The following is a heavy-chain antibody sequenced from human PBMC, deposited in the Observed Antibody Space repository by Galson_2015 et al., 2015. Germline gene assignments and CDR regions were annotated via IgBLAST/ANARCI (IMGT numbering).Heavy chain of an antibody. V-gene: IGHV3-74*01. CDR1: GFTLRRYW. CDR3: SRDLSGSDDY. CDR2: TNEDGSRI. J-gene: IGHJ1*01. Sequence: SLRLSCAAYGFTLRRYWMHWVRLVPGEGLVWVARTNEDGSRIDYADSAKGRFTISRDNAKNILYLQMNSLRIDDTAIYYCSRDLSGSDDYWGQGTLVTVSS. D-gene: IGHD3-16*01.